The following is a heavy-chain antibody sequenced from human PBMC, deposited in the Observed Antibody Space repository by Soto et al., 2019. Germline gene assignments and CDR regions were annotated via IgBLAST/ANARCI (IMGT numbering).Heavy chain of an antibody. J-gene: IGHJ4*02. D-gene: IGHD3-3*01. V-gene: IGHV4-31*03. Sequence: QVQLQESGPGLVKPSQTLSLTCTVSGGSISSGGYYWSWIRQHPGKGLEWIGYIYYSGSTYYNPSLKSRVTISVDTSKNQSSLKLSSVTAADTAVYYCARVPTSYYDFWSGYPTYFDYWGQGTLVTVSS. CDR3: ARVPTSYYDFWSGYPTYFDY. CDR2: IYYSGST. CDR1: GGSISSGGYY.